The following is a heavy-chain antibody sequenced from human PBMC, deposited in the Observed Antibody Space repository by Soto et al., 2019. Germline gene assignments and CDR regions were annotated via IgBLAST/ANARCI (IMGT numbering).Heavy chain of an antibody. CDR1: GGSISSSSYY. Sequence: QLQLQESGPGLVKPSETLSLTCTVSGGSISSSSYYWGWIRQPPGKGLEWIGSIYYSGSTYYNPSLKSRVTISVDTSKNQFSLKLSSVTAADTAVYYCAREAFGGVIVISGAYWFDPWGQGTLVTVSS. V-gene: IGHV4-39*02. CDR3: AREAFGGVIVISGAYWFDP. D-gene: IGHD3-16*02. CDR2: IYYSGST. J-gene: IGHJ5*02.